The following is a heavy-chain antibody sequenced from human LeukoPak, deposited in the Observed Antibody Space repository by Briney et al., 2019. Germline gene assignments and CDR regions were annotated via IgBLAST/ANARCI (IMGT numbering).Heavy chain of an antibody. V-gene: IGHV3-23*01. J-gene: IGHJ3*02. CDR1: GFTFSHFA. CDR2: ISGSGNKT. Sequence: GGSLRLSCAASGFTFSHFAMSWVRQAPGKGLQWVSTISGSGNKTYDADSVKGRFTISRDNSKNTLYLQMNSLRAEDTAVYYCAKDLAKAFDIWGQGTMVTVSS. CDR3: AKDLAKAFDI.